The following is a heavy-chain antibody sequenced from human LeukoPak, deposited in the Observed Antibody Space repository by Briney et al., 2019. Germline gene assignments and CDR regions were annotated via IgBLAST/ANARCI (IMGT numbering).Heavy chain of an antibody. CDR1: GGSISSSNW. V-gene: IGHV4-4*02. CDR2: IYYSGST. D-gene: IGHD6-13*01. CDR3: AREVAASSWSS. Sequence: SGTLSLTCAVSGGSISSSNWWSWVRQPPGKGLEWVGSIYYSGSTYYNPSLKSRVTISVDTSKKQFSLKLNSVTAADTAVYYCAREVAASSWSSWGQGTLVTVSS. J-gene: IGHJ5*02.